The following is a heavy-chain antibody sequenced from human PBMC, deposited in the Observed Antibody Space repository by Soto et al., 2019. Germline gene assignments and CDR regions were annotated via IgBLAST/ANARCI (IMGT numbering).Heavy chain of an antibody. J-gene: IGHJ4*02. CDR3: ARPRPNFGAVDS. CDR2: IYLGGTT. D-gene: IGHD3-10*01. Sequence: SETLSLTCAVSCYSITSSSFWGWIRQPPGKGLEWIGSIYLGGTTYYDPSLKSRVTISVDTSRNEFSLKLTSVTAADTAVYYCARPRPNFGAVDSWGQGALVTVSS. CDR1: CYSITSSSF. V-gene: IGHV4-38-2*01.